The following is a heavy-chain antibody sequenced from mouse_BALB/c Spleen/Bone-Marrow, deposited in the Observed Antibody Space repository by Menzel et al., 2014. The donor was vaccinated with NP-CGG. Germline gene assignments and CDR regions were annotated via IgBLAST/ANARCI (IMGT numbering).Heavy chain of an antibody. V-gene: IGHV14-3*02. Sequence: EVKLMESGAGLVKPGASVKLSCTASGFHIKDTYMHWVKQRPEQGLEWIGRIDPANGNTKYDPKFQGKATITADTSSNTAYLQLSSLTSEDTAVYYCARSGRYGNYLAWFAYWGQGTLVTVSA. CDR1: GFHIKDTY. J-gene: IGHJ3*01. D-gene: IGHD2-10*02. CDR2: IDPANGNT. CDR3: ARSGRYGNYLAWFAY.